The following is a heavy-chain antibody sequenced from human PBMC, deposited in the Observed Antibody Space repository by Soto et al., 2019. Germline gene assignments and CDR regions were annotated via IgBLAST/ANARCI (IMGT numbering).Heavy chain of an antibody. V-gene: IGHV1-18*01. Sequence: GASVKVSCKASGYTFTSYGIRWVRQAPGQGLEWMGRISAYNGNTNYAQKLQGRVTMTTDTSTSTAYMELSSLRSDDTAVYYCARRVVENPNNGFDAWGQGTPVTVSS. J-gene: IGHJ5*02. CDR1: GYTFTSYG. CDR3: ARRVVENPNNGFDA. D-gene: IGHD2-15*01. CDR2: ISAYNGNT.